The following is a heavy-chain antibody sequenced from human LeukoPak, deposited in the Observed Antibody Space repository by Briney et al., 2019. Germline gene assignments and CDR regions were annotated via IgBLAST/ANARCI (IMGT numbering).Heavy chain of an antibody. Sequence: PSETLSLTCTVSGGSISSGGYYWSWIRQHPGKGLGWIGYIYYSGSTYYNPSLKSRVTISVDTSKNQFSLKLSSVTAADTAVYYCARGTYCSSTSCYLVWFDPWGQGTLVTVSS. J-gene: IGHJ5*02. V-gene: IGHV4-31*03. CDR3: ARGTYCSSTSCYLVWFDP. CDR2: IYYSGST. CDR1: GGSISSGGYY. D-gene: IGHD2-2*01.